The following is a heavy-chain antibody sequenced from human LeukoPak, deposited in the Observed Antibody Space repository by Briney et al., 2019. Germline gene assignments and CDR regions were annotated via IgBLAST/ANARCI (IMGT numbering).Heavy chain of an antibody. CDR2: ICTSGST. V-gene: IGHV4-4*07. D-gene: IGHD1-26*01. CDR1: GGSSSISSYY. Sequence: SETLSLTCTVSGGSSSISSYYWSWIRQPAGKGLEWIGRICTSGSTNYNPSLKSRVTMSVDTSKNQFSLKLSSVTAADTAVYYCARESGSYSPFDYWGQGTLVTVSS. J-gene: IGHJ4*02. CDR3: ARESGSYSPFDY.